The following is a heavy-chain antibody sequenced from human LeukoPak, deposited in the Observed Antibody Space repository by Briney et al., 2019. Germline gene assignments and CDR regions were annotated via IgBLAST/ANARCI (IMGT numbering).Heavy chain of an antibody. CDR1: GFTFSSYS. Sequence: GGSLRLSCAAAGFTFSSYSMNWVRQAPGKGLEWVSYISSSSSTIYYADSVKGRFTISRDNAKNSLYLQMNSLRAEDTAVYYCARRYGGNQFDYWGQGTLVTVPS. CDR2: ISSSSSTI. D-gene: IGHD4-23*01. J-gene: IGHJ4*02. CDR3: ARRYGGNQFDY. V-gene: IGHV3-48*01.